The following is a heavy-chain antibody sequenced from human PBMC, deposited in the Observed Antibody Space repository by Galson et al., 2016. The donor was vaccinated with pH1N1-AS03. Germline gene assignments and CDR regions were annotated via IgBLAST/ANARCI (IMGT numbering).Heavy chain of an antibody. CDR3: ARENWSVEY. D-gene: IGHD1-1*01. Sequence: SLRLSCAASGFTFTNYWMTWVRQAPGKGLEWVANIKTDGGDKNYVDSVKGRFIISGDNAKNSLYLQMNSLRAEDTAVYYCARENWSVEYWGQGTLVIVSS. CDR2: IKTDGGDK. V-gene: IGHV3-7*03. J-gene: IGHJ4*02. CDR1: GFTFTNYW.